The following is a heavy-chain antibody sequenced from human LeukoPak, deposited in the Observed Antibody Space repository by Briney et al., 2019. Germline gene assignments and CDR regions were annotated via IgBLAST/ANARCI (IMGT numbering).Heavy chain of an antibody. CDR2: IYYSGST. CDR3: ARETRITMVRGVIHQFDP. V-gene: IGHV4-59*01. D-gene: IGHD3-10*01. J-gene: IGHJ5*02. CDR1: GGSISSYY. Sequence: PSETLSLTCTVSGGSISSYYWSWIRQPPGKGLEWIGYIYYSGSTNYNPSLKSRVTISVDTSKNQFSLKLCSVTAADTAVYYCARETRITMVRGVIHQFDPWGQGTPVTVSS.